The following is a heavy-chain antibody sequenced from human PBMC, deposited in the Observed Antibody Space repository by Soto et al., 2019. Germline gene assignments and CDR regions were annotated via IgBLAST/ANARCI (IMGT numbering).Heavy chain of an antibody. D-gene: IGHD5-12*01. CDR2: ISGSGDST. CDR3: AKDSFINLRGYDSY. J-gene: IGHJ4*02. CDR1: GFTFSTYA. V-gene: IGHV3-23*01. Sequence: LRLSCAASGFTFSTYAMIWVRQAPGKGLEWVSAISGSGDSTYYADSVKGRFTISRDNSKNTLYLQMSSLRAEDTAIYYCAKDSFINLRGYDSYWGQGTLVTVSS.